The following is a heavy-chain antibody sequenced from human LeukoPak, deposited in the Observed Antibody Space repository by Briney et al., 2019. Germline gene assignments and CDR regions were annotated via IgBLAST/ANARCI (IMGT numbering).Heavy chain of an antibody. CDR3: ATTTSSNNYYYMDV. D-gene: IGHD2-2*01. CDR2: MNPNSGNT. CDR1: GYTFTSYD. Sequence: GASVKVSCKASGYTFTSYDINWVRQATGQGLEWMGWMNPNSGNTGYAQKFQGRVTITRNTSISTAYMELSSLRSEDTAVYYCATTTSSNNYYYMDVWGKGTTVTVSS. V-gene: IGHV1-8*03. J-gene: IGHJ6*03.